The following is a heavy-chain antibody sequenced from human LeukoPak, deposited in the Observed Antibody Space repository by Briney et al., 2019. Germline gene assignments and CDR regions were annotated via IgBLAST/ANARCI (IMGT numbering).Heavy chain of an antibody. CDR1: GYSISSGYY. J-gene: IGHJ4*02. CDR3: AKLQYGGYEDVDY. Sequence: SETLSLTCTVSGYSISSGYYWGWIRQPPGKGLEWIGSIYHSGSTYYNPSLKSRVTISVDTSKNQFSLKLSSVTAADTAVYYCAKLQYGGYEDVDYWGQGTLVTVSS. D-gene: IGHD5-12*01. V-gene: IGHV4-38-2*02. CDR2: IYHSGST.